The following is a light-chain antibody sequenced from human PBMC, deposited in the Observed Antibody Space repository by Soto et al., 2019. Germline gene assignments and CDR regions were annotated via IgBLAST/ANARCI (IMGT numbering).Light chain of an antibody. Sequence: EIVLTQSPGTLSLSPGERATLSCGASQSVNRNYLAWYQQKPGQAPRLLIFGASIRVTGIPDRFIGSGSGTDFTLTITRLEPEDFAVYYCQHYVTSLTTFGQGTKVEVK. CDR3: QHYVTSLTT. J-gene: IGKJ1*01. CDR2: GAS. V-gene: IGKV3-20*01. CDR1: QSVNRNY.